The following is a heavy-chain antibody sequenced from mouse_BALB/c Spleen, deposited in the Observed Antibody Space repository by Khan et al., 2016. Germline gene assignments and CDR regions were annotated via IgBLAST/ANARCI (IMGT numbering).Heavy chain of an antibody. CDR3: ARSYGYRGFAY. CDR2: ISYSGST. V-gene: IGHV3-2*02. D-gene: IGHD2-2*01. CDR1: GYSITSDYA. J-gene: IGHJ3*01. Sequence: EVQLQESGPGLVKPSQSLSLTCTVTGYSITSDYAWNWIRQFPGNKLEWMGYISYSGSTGYNPSLKSRISITRDTSKNQFFLQLNSVTTEDTATYYCARSYGYRGFAYWGQGTLVTVSA.